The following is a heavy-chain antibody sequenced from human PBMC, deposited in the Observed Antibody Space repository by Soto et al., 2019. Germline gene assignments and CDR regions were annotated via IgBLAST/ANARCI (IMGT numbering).Heavy chain of an antibody. CDR3: VKESRSGGSW. CDR2: INRDGTMT. CDR1: GFTFSDSW. J-gene: IGHJ4*02. V-gene: IGHV3-7*01. D-gene: IGHD2-15*01. Sequence: EVQLVESGGGLVQPGGSLRLSCVASGFTFSDSWMTWVRQVPGKGLEWVVNINRDGTMTNYVDSMGGRFAISRDNPRSSVYLHMTNLRTEDTAIYHCVKESRSGGSWWGQGTLVTVSS.